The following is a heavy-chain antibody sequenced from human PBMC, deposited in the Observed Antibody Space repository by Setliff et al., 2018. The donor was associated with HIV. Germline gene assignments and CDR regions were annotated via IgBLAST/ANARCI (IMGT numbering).Heavy chain of an antibody. CDR3: ATRVYYYDSNKVLREEGFDP. D-gene: IGHD3-22*01. CDR1: GASFSGYY. Sequence: SETLSLTCAVYGASFSGYYWSWIRQPPGKGLEWIGSIYYNEKTYYSPSLKGRVTISIDTSKNQFSLNLTSVTAADTAVYFCATRVYYYDSNKVLREEGFDPWGQGTLVTVSS. CDR2: IYYNEKT. J-gene: IGHJ5*02. V-gene: IGHV4-34*01.